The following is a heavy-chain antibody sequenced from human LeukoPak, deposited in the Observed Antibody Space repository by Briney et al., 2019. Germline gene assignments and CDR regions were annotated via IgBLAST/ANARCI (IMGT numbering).Heavy chain of an antibody. J-gene: IGHJ5*02. CDR1: GGSISSGDYY. D-gene: IGHD3-9*01. CDR3: ARGGLGGYFDWSDTDT. Sequence: SQTLSLTCXVSGGSISSGDYYWSWIRQPPGKGLELIGYIYYSGSTYYNPSLKSRVTISVDTSKNQFSLKLSSVTAADTAVYYCARGGLGGYFDWSDTDTWGQGTLVTVSS. CDR2: IYYSGST. V-gene: IGHV4-30-4*08.